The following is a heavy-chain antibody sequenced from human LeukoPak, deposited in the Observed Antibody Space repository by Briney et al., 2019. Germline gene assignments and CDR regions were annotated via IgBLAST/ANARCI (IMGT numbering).Heavy chain of an antibody. CDR3: ARAEIVVVPANADYYYYYYMDV. J-gene: IGHJ6*03. CDR2: IYYSGST. Sequence: ASETLSLTCTVSGGPISSYYWSWIRQPPGKGLEWIGYIYYSGSTNYNPSLKSRVTISVDTSKNQFSLKLSSVTAADTAVYYCARAEIVVVPANADYYYYYYMDVWGKGTTVTVSS. V-gene: IGHV4-59*01. D-gene: IGHD2-2*01. CDR1: GGPISSYY.